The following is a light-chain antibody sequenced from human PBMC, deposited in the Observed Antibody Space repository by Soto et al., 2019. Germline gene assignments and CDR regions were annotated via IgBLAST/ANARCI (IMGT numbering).Light chain of an antibody. CDR3: QQYGSSFT. CDR1: QSVSSSY. J-gene: IGKJ3*01. CDR2: GAS. Sequence: EIVLTQSPGTLSLSPGERATLSCRASQSVSSSYLAWYQQKPGQAPRLLIYGASSRATGIPDGFSGSGSGTDFTLTISRLESEDFAVYYCQQYGSSFTFGPGTKVDIK. V-gene: IGKV3-20*01.